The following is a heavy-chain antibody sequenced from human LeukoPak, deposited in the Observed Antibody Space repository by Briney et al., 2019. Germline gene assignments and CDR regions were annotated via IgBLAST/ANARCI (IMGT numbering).Heavy chain of an antibody. Sequence: QPGGSLRLSCAASGFTFDDYAMHWVRQAPGKGLEWVSLISWDGGSTYYADSVKGRFTISRDNSKNSLYLQMNSLRAEDTALYYCAKDRGDCGGDCYIFDYWGQGTLVTVSS. CDR3: AKDRGDCGGDCYIFDY. CDR1: GFTFDDYA. CDR2: ISWDGGST. V-gene: IGHV3-43D*03. D-gene: IGHD2-21*02. J-gene: IGHJ4*02.